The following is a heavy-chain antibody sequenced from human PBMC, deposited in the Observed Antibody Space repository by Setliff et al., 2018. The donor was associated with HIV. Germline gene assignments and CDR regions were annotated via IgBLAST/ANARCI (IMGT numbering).Heavy chain of an antibody. CDR3: ARQVTVVGYFETAAGSFNY. CDR2: IYYSGST. CDR1: GGSISSGGYY. Sequence: PSETLSLTCTVSGGSISSGGYYWSWIRQHPGKGLEWIGYIYYSGSTYYNPSLKSRVTMSVDASKNQFSLKLSSVTAADTAVYYCARQVTVVGYFETAAGSFNYWGPGTLVTVSS. V-gene: IGHV4-31*03. J-gene: IGHJ4*02. D-gene: IGHD2-21*01.